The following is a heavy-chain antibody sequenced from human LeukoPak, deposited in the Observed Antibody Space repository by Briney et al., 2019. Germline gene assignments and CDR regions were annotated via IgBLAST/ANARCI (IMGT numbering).Heavy chain of an antibody. CDR3: ARDSVVVPASYYYYGMDV. CDR2: INHSGST. CDR1: GGSFSGYY. D-gene: IGHD2-2*01. J-gene: IGHJ6*02. Sequence: SETLSLTCAVYGGSFSGYYWSWIRQPPGKGLEWIGEINHSGSTNYNPSLKSRVTISVDTSKNQFSLKLSSVTAADTAVYYCARDSVVVPASYYYYGMDVWGQGTTVTVSS. V-gene: IGHV4-34*01.